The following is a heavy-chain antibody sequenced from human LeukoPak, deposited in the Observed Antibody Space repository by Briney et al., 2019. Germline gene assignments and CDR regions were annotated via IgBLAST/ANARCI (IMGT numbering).Heavy chain of an antibody. Sequence: GGSLRLSCAASGFTFSSYGMNWVRQAPGKGLEWVSSISSSSSYIYYADSVKGRFTISRDNAKNSLYLQMNSLRAEDTAVYYCARSKYSSGWDNDYWGQGTLVTVSS. CDR1: GFTFSSYG. CDR3: ARSKYSSGWDNDY. D-gene: IGHD6-19*01. CDR2: ISSSSSYI. V-gene: IGHV3-21*01. J-gene: IGHJ4*02.